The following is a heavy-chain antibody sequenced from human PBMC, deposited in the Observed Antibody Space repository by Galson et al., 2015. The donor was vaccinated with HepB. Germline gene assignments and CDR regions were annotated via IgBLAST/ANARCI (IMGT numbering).Heavy chain of an antibody. CDR2: ISPYNRDT. J-gene: IGHJ5*02. D-gene: IGHD2-15*01. Sequence: SVKVSCKASGYTFSTYSITWVRQAPGQGLEWMGWISPYNRDTKYARKFQGRVTMTTDTFTSTAYMELRSLRSDDTAFYYRARGALVAVVDATQNNWFDPWGQGTLVTVSS. CDR1: GYTFSTYS. CDR3: ARGALVAVVDATQNNWFDP. V-gene: IGHV1-18*01.